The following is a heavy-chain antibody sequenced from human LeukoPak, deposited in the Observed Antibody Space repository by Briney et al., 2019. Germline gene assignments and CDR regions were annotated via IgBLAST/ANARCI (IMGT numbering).Heavy chain of an antibody. CDR1: GFTFSDYY. D-gene: IGHD3-10*01. J-gene: IGHJ4*02. V-gene: IGHV3-11*04. CDR2: ISSSGGSI. Sequence: PRGSLRLSCVASGFTFSDYYMSWIRQAPGKGLEWVSFISSSGGSIYYADSVKGRFTISRDNAQNSLYLQMNSPRPEDTAVYYCVRVSRGSGGYFDYWGQGTLVTVSS. CDR3: VRVSRGSGGYFDY.